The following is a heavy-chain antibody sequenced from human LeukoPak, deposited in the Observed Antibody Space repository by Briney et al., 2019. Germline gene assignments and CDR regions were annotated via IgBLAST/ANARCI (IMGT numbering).Heavy chain of an antibody. V-gene: IGHV4-39*07. Sequence: SETLSLTCTVSGGSISSSSYYWGWIRQPPGTGLEWIGSIYYSGSTYHNSSLKSRVTISIDTSKNQFSLKLSSVTAADTAVYYCARFPGSAEYRHYYYMDVWGKGTTVTVSS. CDR3: ARFPGSAEYRHYYYMDV. CDR2: IYYSGST. D-gene: IGHD2-15*01. J-gene: IGHJ6*03. CDR1: GGSISSSSYY.